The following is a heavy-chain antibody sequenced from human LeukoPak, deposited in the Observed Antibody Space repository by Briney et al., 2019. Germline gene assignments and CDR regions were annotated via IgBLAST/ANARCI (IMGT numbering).Heavy chain of an antibody. D-gene: IGHD6-19*01. J-gene: IGHJ4*02. Sequence: GRSLRLSCAASGFTFSSYGMHWVRQAPGKGLEWVAIISYDGSNKYYADSVKGRFTISRDNSKNTLYLQMNSLRAEDTAVYYCAKDYGSSGWDPLDYWGQGTLVTVSS. CDR2: ISYDGSNK. CDR3: AKDYGSSGWDPLDY. CDR1: GFTFSSYG. V-gene: IGHV3-30*18.